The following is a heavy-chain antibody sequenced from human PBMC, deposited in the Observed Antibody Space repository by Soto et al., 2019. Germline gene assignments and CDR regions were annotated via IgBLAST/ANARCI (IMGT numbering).Heavy chain of an antibody. J-gene: IGHJ4*02. CDR2: IYFSGST. CDR3: ARDGYYYDSSGYQSVYYFDY. CDR1: GGSISSYY. Sequence: SETLSLTCTVSGGSISSYYWSWIRQPPGKGLEWIGYIYFSGSTNYNPSLKSRVTISVNTSKNQFSLKLSSVTAADTAVYYCARDGYYYDSSGYQSVYYFDYGGQGTRVTVSS. V-gene: IGHV4-59*01. D-gene: IGHD3-22*01.